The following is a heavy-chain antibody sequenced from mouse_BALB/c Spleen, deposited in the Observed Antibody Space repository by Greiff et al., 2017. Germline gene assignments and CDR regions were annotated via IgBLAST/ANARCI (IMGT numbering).Heavy chain of an antibody. V-gene: IGHV2-9*02. Sequence: VQLQQSGPGLVAPSQSLSITCTVSGFSLTSYGVHWVRQPPGKGLEWLGVIWAGGSTNYNSALMSRLSISKDNSKSQVFLKMNSLQTDDTAMYYCAREREDGYYAWFAYWGQGTLVTVSA. CDR2: IWAGGST. CDR3: AREREDGYYAWFAY. D-gene: IGHD2-3*01. CDR1: GFSLTSYG. J-gene: IGHJ3*01.